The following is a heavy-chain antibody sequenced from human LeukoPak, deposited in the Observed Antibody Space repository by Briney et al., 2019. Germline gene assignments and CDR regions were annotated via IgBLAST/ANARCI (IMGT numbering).Heavy chain of an antibody. V-gene: IGHV3-23*01. CDR1: GFAFSSFA. D-gene: IGHD2-15*01. CDR2: LTGSGST. Sequence: GGSLSLSCVASGFAFSSFAMTWVRQAPGKGLEWVSGLTGSGSTYHADSVKGRFTISRDNSKNTLSLQMNSLRAEDTAVYYCAKMKGWRLYDYCMDVWGKGTTVTVSS. CDR3: AKMKGWRLYDYCMDV. J-gene: IGHJ6*03.